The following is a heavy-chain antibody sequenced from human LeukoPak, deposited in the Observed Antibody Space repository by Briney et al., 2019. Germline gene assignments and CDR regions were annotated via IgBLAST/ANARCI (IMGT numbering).Heavy chain of an antibody. D-gene: IGHD3-22*01. V-gene: IGHV3-30*02. CDR1: GFTFSSYG. CDR2: IRYDGSNT. CDR3: VKGLYHYDSSGYPS. J-gene: IGHJ5*02. Sequence: GESLRLSCAASGFTFSSYGMHWVRQAPGKGLEWVAFIRYDGSNTYYADSVKGRFTISRDNSKNMLYLEMNSLRAEDTAVYYYVKGLYHYDSSGYPSWGQGTLVTVSS.